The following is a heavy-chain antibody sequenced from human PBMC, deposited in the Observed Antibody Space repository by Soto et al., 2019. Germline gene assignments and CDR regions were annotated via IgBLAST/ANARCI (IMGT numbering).Heavy chain of an antibody. D-gene: IGHD6-19*01. CDR2: IIAIFGTA. CDR1: GGTFSSYA. J-gene: IGHJ6*02. CDR3: ASETVQWLTYYYYYGMDV. Sequence: QVQLVQSGAEVKKPGSSVKVSCKASGGTFSSYAISWVRQAPGQGLEWMGGIIAIFGTANYAQKFQGRVTITADESTSTAYMELSSLRSEATAVYSCASETVQWLTYYYYYGMDVWGQGTTVTVSS. V-gene: IGHV1-69*01.